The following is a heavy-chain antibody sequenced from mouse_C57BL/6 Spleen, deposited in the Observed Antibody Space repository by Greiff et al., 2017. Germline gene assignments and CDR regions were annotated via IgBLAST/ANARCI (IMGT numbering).Heavy chain of an antibody. Sequence: VQLQQPGAELVMPGASVKLSCKASGYTFTSYWMHWVKQRPGQGLEWIGEIDPSDSYTNYNQKFKGKSTLTVDKSSSTAYMQLSSLTSEDSAVYYCASLYYYGSSCVWGTGTTVTVSS. CDR1: GYTFTSYW. CDR2: IDPSDSYT. CDR3: ASLYYYGSSCV. V-gene: IGHV1-69*01. D-gene: IGHD1-1*01. J-gene: IGHJ1*03.